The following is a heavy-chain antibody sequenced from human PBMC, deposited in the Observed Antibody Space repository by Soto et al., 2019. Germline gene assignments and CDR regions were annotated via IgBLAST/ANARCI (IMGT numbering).Heavy chain of an antibody. D-gene: IGHD6-13*01. V-gene: IGHV3-21*01. CDR2: ISSNSAYI. CDR3: TRDASRDSSARGWFDP. J-gene: IGHJ5*02. CDR1: GFTFRSFT. Sequence: GGSLRLSCAASGFTFRSFTMNWVRQAPGKGLEWVSTISSNSAYIYYTDALRGRFAISRDNAKNSLHLQMNSLRAEDTAVYYCTRDASRDSSARGWFDPWGPGTLVTV.